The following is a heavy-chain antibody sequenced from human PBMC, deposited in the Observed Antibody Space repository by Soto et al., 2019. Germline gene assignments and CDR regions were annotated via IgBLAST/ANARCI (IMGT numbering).Heavy chain of an antibody. V-gene: IGHV4-59*03. CDR3: AAGNLRAVWTPLDD. CDR1: GGSFSENY. CDR2: IYYSGST. J-gene: IGHJ4*02. Sequence: KPSETLSLTCDVSGGSFSENYWTWIRQYPGKGLEWIGYIYYSGSTNYNPSLKSRVTISVDASRSQFSLKLTSVTAADTALYYCAAGNLRAVWTPLDDWGQGTLVTLSS. D-gene: IGHD1-1*01.